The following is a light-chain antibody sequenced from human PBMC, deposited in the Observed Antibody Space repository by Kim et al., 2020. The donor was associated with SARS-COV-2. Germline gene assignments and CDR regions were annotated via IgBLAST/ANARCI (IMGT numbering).Light chain of an antibody. J-gene: IGKJ2*01. Sequence: EIVLTQSPGTLSLSPGERATLSCRASQSVSSNYLAWYQGKPGQAPRFLIFGASSRATGIPDRFSGSGSGTDFTLTISRLEPEDFAVYYCQQYGSSPYTFGQGTKLEI. CDR2: GAS. V-gene: IGKV3-20*01. CDR3: QQYGSSPYT. CDR1: QSVSSNY.